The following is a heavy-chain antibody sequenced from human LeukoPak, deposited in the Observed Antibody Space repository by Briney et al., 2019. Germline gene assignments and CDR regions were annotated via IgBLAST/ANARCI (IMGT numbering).Heavy chain of an antibody. CDR3: ARVEYCTKGVCINFDL. CDR1: GYTFTGYY. V-gene: IGHV1-2*06. CDR2: INPNSGGT. D-gene: IGHD2-8*01. Sequence: ASVKVSCKASGYTFTGYYMHWVRQAPGQGLEWMGRINPNSGGTNYAQKFQGRVTMTRDTSTSTAYMELSGLRADDTAAYYCARVEYCTKGVCINFDLWGQGTLVTVSS. J-gene: IGHJ4*02.